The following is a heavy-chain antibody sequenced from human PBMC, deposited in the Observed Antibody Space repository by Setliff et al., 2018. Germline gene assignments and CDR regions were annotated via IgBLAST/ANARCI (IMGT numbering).Heavy chain of an antibody. V-gene: IGHV3-48*01. CDR2: ISSSSSTI. CDR3: ARGGDYCGGECYIPPPDSY. D-gene: IGHD2-21*01. Sequence: GGSLRLSCAASGFTFSSYSMNWVRQAPGKGLEWVSYISSSSSTIYYADSVKGRFTISRDNAKNSLDLQMDSLRGEDTAVYYCARGGDYCGGECYIPPPDSYWGQGTLVTVSS. CDR1: GFTFSSYS. J-gene: IGHJ4*02.